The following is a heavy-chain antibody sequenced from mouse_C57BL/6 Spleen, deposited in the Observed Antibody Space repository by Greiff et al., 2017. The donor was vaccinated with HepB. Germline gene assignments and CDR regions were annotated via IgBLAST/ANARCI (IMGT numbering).Heavy chain of an antibody. J-gene: IGHJ2*01. CDR1: GYTFTSYW. V-gene: IGHV1-69*01. CDR2: IDPSDSYT. CDR3: ARDPYDYDVHYFDY. Sequence: QVQLQQSGAELVMPGASVKLSCKASGYTFTSYWMHWVKQRPGQGLEWIGEIDPSDSYTNYNQKFKGKSTLTVDKSSSTAYMQLSSLTSEDSAVYYCARDPYDYDVHYFDYWGQGTTLTVSS. D-gene: IGHD2-4*01.